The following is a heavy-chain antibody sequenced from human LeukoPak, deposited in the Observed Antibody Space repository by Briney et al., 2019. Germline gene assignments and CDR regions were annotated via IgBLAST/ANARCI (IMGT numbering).Heavy chain of an antibody. CDR3: ASWGPYYYGSGSYYKSYYFDY. D-gene: IGHD3-10*01. CDR1: GFTFSSYW. J-gene: IGHJ4*02. Sequence: GGSLRLSCAASGFTFSSYWMSWVRQAPGKGLEWVANIKQDGSEKYYVDSVKGRFTISRDNAKNSLYLQMNSLRAEDMAVYYCASWGPYYYGSGSYYKSYYFDYWGQGTLVTVSS. V-gene: IGHV3-7*01. CDR2: IKQDGSEK.